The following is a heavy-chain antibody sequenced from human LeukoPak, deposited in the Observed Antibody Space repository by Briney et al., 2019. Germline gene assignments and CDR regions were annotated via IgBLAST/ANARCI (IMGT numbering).Heavy chain of an antibody. CDR3: ARGRPRYYYGSGSYYRGPFDY. J-gene: IGHJ4*02. CDR1: GGSFSGYY. D-gene: IGHD3-10*01. V-gene: IGHV4-34*01. CDR2: INHSGST. Sequence: SETLSLTCAVYGGSFSGYYWSWIRQPPGKGLEWMGEINHSGSTNYNPSLKSRVTISVDTSKNQFSLKLSSVTAADTAVYYCARGRPRYYYGSGSYYRGPFDYWGQGTLVTVSS.